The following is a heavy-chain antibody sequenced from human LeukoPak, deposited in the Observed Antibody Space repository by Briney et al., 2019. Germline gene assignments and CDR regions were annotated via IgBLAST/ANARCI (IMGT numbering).Heavy chain of an antibody. J-gene: IGHJ6*03. Sequence: PGGSLRLSCAASGFTFSDHYMSWIRQAPGKGLECVSYISSGGSTTYYTDSVKGRFTISRDNGKNALYLQMNSLRAEDTAVYYCAKAVRLVVPYYYYYMDVWGKGTTVTVSS. V-gene: IGHV3-11*01. CDR1: GFTFSDHY. CDR2: ISSGGSTT. CDR3: AKAVRLVVPYYYYYMDV. D-gene: IGHD2-15*01.